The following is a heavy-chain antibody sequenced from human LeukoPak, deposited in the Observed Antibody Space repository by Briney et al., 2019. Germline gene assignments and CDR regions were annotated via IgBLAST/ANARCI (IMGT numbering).Heavy chain of an antibody. J-gene: IGHJ3*02. V-gene: IGHV3-30*04. Sequence: PGGSLRLSCAASGFTFSNYALHWVRQAPGKGLEWVAVISYDGNSENAADSVKGRFTISRDNAKNSLYLQVISLRAEDTAVYYCARGPSIAARYDAFDIWGQGTMVTVSS. CDR1: GFTFSNYA. CDR2: ISYDGNSE. D-gene: IGHD6-6*01. CDR3: ARGPSIAARYDAFDI.